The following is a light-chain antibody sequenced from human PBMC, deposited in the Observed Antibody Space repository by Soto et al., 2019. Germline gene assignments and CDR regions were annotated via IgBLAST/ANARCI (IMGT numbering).Light chain of an antibody. CDR1: QSITSY. CDR3: QQSYTTPWT. J-gene: IGKJ1*01. V-gene: IGKV1-39*01. CDR2: AAS. Sequence: DIQMTQSPSSLFASVGDRVTITCRASQSITSYLNWYQQKPGKAPQLLIYAASSLQSGVPSRFSGSGSGTDFTLTISSLQPEDFATYFCQQSYTTPWTFGQGTKVEVK.